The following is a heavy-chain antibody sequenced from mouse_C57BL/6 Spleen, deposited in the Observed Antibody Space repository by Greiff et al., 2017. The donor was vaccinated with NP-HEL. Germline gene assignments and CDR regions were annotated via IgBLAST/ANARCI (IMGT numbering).Heavy chain of an antibody. V-gene: IGHV5-9-1*02. CDR3: TREGAITTVDY. CDR1: GFTFSSYA. Sequence: EVMLVESGEGLVKPGGSLKLSCAASGFTFSSYAMSWVRQTPEKRLEWVAYISSGGDYIYYADTVQGRFTISRDTARNTLYMQMSSLKSEDTAMYYCTREGAITTVDYWGQGTTLTVSS. D-gene: IGHD1-1*01. CDR2: ISSGGDYI. J-gene: IGHJ2*01.